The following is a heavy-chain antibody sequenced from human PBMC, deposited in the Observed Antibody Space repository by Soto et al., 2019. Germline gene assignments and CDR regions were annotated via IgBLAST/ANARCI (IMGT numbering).Heavy chain of an antibody. J-gene: IGHJ4*02. V-gene: IGHV4-34*01. D-gene: IGHD2-2*01. Sequence: QVQLQQWGAGLLKPSETLSLTCAVYGGSFSGYYWTWIRQSPEKGLEWIGEVNHSGTTYYNPSLKTRVTISVHTPKNQVSLKMSSVTAADTAVYYWARGIGYCSSINCYSSRRLRFDSWGQGTLVTVSS. CDR2: VNHSGTT. CDR1: GGSFSGYY. CDR3: ARGIGYCSSINCYSSRRLRFDS.